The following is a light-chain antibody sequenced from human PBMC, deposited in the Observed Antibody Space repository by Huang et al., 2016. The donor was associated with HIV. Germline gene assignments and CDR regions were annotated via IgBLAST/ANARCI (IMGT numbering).Light chain of an antibody. CDR2: GAS. CDR1: QSVSSSY. CDR3: QQYGSSLFT. V-gene: IGKV3-20*01. Sequence: EIVLTQSPGTLSLSPGERATLSCRASQSVSSSYLAWYQQKLGQAPSLLIYGASSRATGIPDRFSGSGSGTDFTLTISRLEPEDFAVYYCQQYGSSLFTFGPGTKVDIK. J-gene: IGKJ3*01.